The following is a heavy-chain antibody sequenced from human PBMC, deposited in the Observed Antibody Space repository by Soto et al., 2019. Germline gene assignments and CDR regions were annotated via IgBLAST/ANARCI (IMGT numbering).Heavy chain of an antibody. J-gene: IGHJ3*02. D-gene: IGHD3-3*01. CDR3: ARPMEWTAVAFDI. Sequence: SETLSLTCTVSGGSISSSSYYWGWIRQPPGKGLEWIGSIYYSGSTYYNPSLKSRVTISVDTSKNQFSLKLSSVTAADTAVYYCARPMEWTAVAFDIWGQGTMVTVSS. CDR2: IYYSGST. V-gene: IGHV4-39*01. CDR1: GGSISSSSYY.